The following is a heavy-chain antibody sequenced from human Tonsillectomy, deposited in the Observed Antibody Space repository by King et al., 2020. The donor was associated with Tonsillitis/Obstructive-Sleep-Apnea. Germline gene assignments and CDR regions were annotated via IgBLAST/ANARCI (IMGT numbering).Heavy chain of an antibody. CDR1: GFTFSSYA. J-gene: IGHJ6*02. D-gene: IGHD6-13*01. CDR2: ISNNGGST. Sequence: VQLVDSGGGLVQPGGSLRLSCSASGFTFSSYAMHWVRQAPGKGLEYVSTISNNGGSTYYADSVKGRFTISRDNSKNTQYLQMSSLRAEDTAVYYCVSSYSSSWYEVSYYGMDVWGQGTTVTVSS. CDR3: VSSYSSSWYEVSYYGMDV. V-gene: IGHV3-64D*06.